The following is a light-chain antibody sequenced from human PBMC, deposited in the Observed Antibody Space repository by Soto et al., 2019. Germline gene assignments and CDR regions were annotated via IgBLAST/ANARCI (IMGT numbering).Light chain of an antibody. J-gene: IGLJ1*01. V-gene: IGLV1-51*01. CDR2: DDN. CDR3: GSWDSSLSAYV. Sequence: QSVLTQPPSVSAAPGQKVTISCSGSSSNIGGNSVSWYQQRPGTAPELLIYDDNKRPSGIPDRFSGSKSGTSATLGITGFQTGDEADYYCGSWDSSLSAYVFGTGTKVTVL. CDR1: SSNIGGNS.